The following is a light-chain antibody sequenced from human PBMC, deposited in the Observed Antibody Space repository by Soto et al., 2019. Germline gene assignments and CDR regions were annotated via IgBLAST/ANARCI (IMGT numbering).Light chain of an antibody. CDR1: SSNIGNNF. J-gene: IGLJ1*01. V-gene: IGLV1-51*01. CDR2: DNN. Sequence: SSSNIGNNFVTWYQQLPGTAPKLLIYDNNKRPSGIPDRFSGSQSGTSATLGITGLQTGDEAVYYCGSWDSSLTYVFGTGTKVTVL. CDR3: GSWDSSLTYV.